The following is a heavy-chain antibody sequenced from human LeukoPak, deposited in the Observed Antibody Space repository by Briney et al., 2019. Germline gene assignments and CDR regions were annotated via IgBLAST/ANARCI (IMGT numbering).Heavy chain of an antibody. V-gene: IGHV3-23*01. Sequence: PGGSLRLSCAASGFTFGNHAMGWVRQTPEKGLEWVSAISDRGGDTYYTDSVKGRFTISRDVSKNTLYLQMNSLRAEDSAMYYCARDGGIGLDYWGQGTLVTVSS. J-gene: IGHJ4*02. D-gene: IGHD2-21*01. CDR1: GFTFGNHA. CDR3: ARDGGIGLDY. CDR2: ISDRGGDT.